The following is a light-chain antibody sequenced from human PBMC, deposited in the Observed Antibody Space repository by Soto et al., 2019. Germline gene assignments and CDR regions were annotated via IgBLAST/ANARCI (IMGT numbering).Light chain of an antibody. V-gene: IGLV1-51*01. CDR1: SSNVGLNY. Sequence: QSVLTQPPSVSAAAGQKVTISCSGSSSNVGLNYVSWFQQLPGTAPKLLIYENNKRPSGIPDRFSGSKSDSSATLAITGLQTGDEADYYCGTWDSSLSTKWVFGGGTKLTVL. CDR3: GTWDSSLSTKWV. J-gene: IGLJ3*02. CDR2: ENN.